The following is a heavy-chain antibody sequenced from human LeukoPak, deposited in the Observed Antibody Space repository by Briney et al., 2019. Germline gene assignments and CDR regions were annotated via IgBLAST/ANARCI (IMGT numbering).Heavy chain of an antibody. V-gene: IGHV4-39*07. D-gene: IGHD3-22*01. CDR2: IYHSGIT. Sequence: SETLSLICTVSGGSISTSSYYWGWIRQPPGKGLEWIGSIYHSGITYYNPSLKNRVTISVDTSKNQFSLKLSSVTAADTAVYYCASTDYYDFYFDSWGQGTLVTVSS. J-gene: IGHJ4*02. CDR3: ASTDYYDFYFDS. CDR1: GGSISTSSYY.